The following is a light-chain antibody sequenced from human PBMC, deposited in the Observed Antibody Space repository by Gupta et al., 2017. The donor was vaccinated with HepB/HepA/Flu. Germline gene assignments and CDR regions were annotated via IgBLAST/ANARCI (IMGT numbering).Light chain of an antibody. V-gene: IGKV1-9*01. CDR1: QGISSY. Sequence: DIQLTQSPSFLSASIGDRVTITCRASQGISSYLAWYQQKPGKAPRLLIYAASTLQNGVPPRFSGTGSGTAFTLTLTTLQPEDFATYYCQQLSTFPFAFGPGTRLDLK. CDR3: QQLSTFPFA. CDR2: AAS. J-gene: IGKJ3*01.